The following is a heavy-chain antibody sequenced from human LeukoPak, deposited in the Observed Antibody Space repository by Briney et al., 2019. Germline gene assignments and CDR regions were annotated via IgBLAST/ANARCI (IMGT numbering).Heavy chain of an antibody. CDR1: GGSFSGYY. CDR2: INHSGST. J-gene: IGHJ6*02. Sequence: NPSETPSLTCAVYGGSFSGYYWSWIRQPPGKGLEWIGEINHSGSTNYNPSLKSRVTISVDTSKNQFSLKLSSETAADTAVYYCARARSSTSFYYYYYGMDVWGQGTTVTVSS. V-gene: IGHV4-34*01. D-gene: IGHD2-2*01. CDR3: ARARSSTSFYYYYYGMDV.